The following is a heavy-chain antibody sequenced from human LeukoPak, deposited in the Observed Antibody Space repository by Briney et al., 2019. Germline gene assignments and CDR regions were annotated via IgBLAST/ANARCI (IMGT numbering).Heavy chain of an antibody. CDR3: ARESRGYDILTGKYHRGYYSYYMDV. D-gene: IGHD3-9*01. CDR1: GFTFTKYA. CDR2: IGGSGTKT. Sequence: GGSLRLSCAASGFTFTKYAMSWVRQAAGKGLEWVSAIGGSGTKTFYAESVKGRFTISRDNSNNILFLQMDSLRAEDTAVYYCARESRGYDILTGKYHRGYYSYYMDVWGKGTTVTVSS. J-gene: IGHJ6*03. V-gene: IGHV3-23*01.